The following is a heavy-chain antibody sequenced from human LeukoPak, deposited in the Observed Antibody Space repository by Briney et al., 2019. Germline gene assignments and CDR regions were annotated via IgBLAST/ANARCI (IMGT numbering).Heavy chain of an antibody. J-gene: IGHJ4*02. CDR1: GGTFSSYA. CDR3: ARDALAAPDY. D-gene: IGHD6-6*01. Sequence: SVKVSCKASGGTFSSYAISWVRQAPGQGLEWMGRIIPILSIANYAQKFQGRVTITADKSTSTAYMELSSLRSEDTAVYYCARDALAAPDYWGQGTLVTVSS. CDR2: IIPILSIA. V-gene: IGHV1-69*04.